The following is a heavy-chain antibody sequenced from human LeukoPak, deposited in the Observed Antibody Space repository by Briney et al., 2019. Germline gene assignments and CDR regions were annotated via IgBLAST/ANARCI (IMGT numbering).Heavy chain of an antibody. Sequence: GGSLRLSCAASGFTVSSNYISWVRQAPGKGLEWVSVIYSGGSTYYADSVKGRFTISRDNSKNTLYLQMNSLRAEDTAVYYCAGGEYSSSSTNWGQGTLVTVSS. D-gene: IGHD6-6*01. J-gene: IGHJ4*02. CDR3: AGGEYSSSSTN. CDR2: IYSGGST. CDR1: GFTVSSNY. V-gene: IGHV3-66*02.